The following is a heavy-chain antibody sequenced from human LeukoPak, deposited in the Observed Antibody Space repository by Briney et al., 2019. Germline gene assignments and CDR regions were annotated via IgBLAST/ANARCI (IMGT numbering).Heavy chain of an antibody. D-gene: IGHD5-12*01. J-gene: IGHJ2*01. V-gene: IGHV3-13*01. CDR3: ARVRKYSGYYSWYFDL. CDR2: IGTAGDT. Sequence: GGSMRLSCAASGFTFSSYDMHWVRQATGKGLESVSAIGTAGDTYYPGSVKGRFTISRENAKNSLYLQMNSLRAGDTAVYYCARVRKYSGYYSWYFDLWGRGTLVTVS. CDR1: GFTFSSYD.